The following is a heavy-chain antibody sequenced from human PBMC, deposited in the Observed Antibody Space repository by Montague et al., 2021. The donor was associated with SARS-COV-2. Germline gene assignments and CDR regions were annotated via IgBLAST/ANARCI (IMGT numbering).Heavy chain of an antibody. CDR1: GFTFSSYG. V-gene: IGHV3-33*01. CDR3: ARDEDRGYNWNAHGMDV. CDR2: IWYDGSNK. D-gene: IGHD1-1*01. J-gene: IGHJ6*02. Sequence: SLRLSCAASGFTFSSYGMHWVRQAPGKGLEWVAVIWYDGSNKYYADSVKGRFTISRDNSKNTLYLQMNSLRAEDTAVYYRARDEDRGYNWNAHGMDVWGQGTTVTVSS.